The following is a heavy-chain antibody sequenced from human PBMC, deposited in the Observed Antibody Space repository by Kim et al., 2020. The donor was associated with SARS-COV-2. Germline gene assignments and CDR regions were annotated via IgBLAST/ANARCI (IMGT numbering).Heavy chain of an antibody. CDR2: IGSSSATYI. CDR1: GFTFSSFT. D-gene: IGHD3-10*01. J-gene: IGHJ4*02. Sequence: GGSLRLSCAASGFTFSSFTMHWVRQAPGKGLEWVSCIGSSSATYIYYSDSVRGRFTISRDNARNSLSLQMNSLRADDTGIYYCARAVPGFDSWGQGTLVTVSS. V-gene: IGHV3-21*01. CDR3: ARAVPGFDS.